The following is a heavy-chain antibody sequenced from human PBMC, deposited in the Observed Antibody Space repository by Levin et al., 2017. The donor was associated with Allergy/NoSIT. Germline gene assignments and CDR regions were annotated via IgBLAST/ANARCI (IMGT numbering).Heavy chain of an antibody. J-gene: IGHJ6*02. V-gene: IGHV3-74*01. CDR2: INSAGSTT. Sequence: LSLTCAASGFTFSSYLMHWVRQAPGKGLVWVSRINSAGSTTTYADSVKGRFTISRDNAKNTLYLQMNSLRAEDTAVYYCARGPDNYYGVDVWGQGTTVTVSS. CDR3: ARGPDNYYGVDV. CDR1: GFTFSSYL.